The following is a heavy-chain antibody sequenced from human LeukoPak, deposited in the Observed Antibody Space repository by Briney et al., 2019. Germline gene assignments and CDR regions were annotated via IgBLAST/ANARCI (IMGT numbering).Heavy chain of an antibody. CDR3: ARDRTYYYDSSGLDY. D-gene: IGHD3-22*01. CDR2: IYYSGST. V-gene: IGHV4-59*01. J-gene: IGHJ4*02. CDR1: GGSISSYY. Sequence: SETLSLTWTVSGGSISSYYWSWIRQPPGKGLEWIGYIYYSGSTNYNPSLKSRVTISVDTSKNQFSLKLSSVTAADTAVYYCARDRTYYYDSSGLDYWGQGTLVTVSS.